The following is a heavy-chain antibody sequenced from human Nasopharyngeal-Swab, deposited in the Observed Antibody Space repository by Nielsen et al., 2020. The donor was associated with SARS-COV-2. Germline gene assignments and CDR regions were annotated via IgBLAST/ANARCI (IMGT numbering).Heavy chain of an antibody. V-gene: IGHV4-59*12. Sequence: SETLSLTCTVSGGSISSYYWSWIRQPPGKGLEWIGYIYYSGSTNYNPSLKSRVTISVDTSKNQFSLKLSSVTAADTAVYYCARWGVRGVTLWGQGTLVTVSS. CDR1: GGSISSYY. D-gene: IGHD3-10*01. CDR3: ARWGVRGVTL. CDR2: IYYSGST. J-gene: IGHJ4*02.